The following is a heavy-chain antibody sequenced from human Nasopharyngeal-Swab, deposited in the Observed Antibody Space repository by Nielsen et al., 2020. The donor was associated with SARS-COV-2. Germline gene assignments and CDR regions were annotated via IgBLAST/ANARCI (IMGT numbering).Heavy chain of an antibody. V-gene: IGHV5-51*01. Sequence: VRQMPGKGLEWMGIIYPGDSDTRYSPSFQGQVTISADKSIGTAYLQWSSLKASDTAMYYCARPAGGGYFDYWGQGTLVTVSS. D-gene: IGHD3-16*01. CDR3: ARPAGGGYFDY. CDR2: IYPGDSDT. J-gene: IGHJ4*02.